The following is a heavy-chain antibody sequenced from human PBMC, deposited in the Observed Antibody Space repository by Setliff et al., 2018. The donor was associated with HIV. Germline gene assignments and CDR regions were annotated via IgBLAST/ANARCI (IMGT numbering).Heavy chain of an antibody. D-gene: IGHD3-10*01. CDR3: ARGRDKYGPIDY. Sequence: TLSLTCTVSGGSISSSYWTWTRQPTGKGLEWIGNIHYSGSTNYNPSPKSRVTIPVDTSRSQFSLKLSAVTAADTAVYYCARGRDKYGPIDYWGQGTLVTVSS. CDR2: IHYSGST. CDR1: GGSISSSY. J-gene: IGHJ4*02. V-gene: IGHV4-59*01.